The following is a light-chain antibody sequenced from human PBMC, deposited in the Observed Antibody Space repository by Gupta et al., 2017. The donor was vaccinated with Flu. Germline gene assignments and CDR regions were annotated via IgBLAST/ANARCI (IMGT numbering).Light chain of an antibody. V-gene: IGKV1-12*01. CDR2: GAS. CDR3: QQANRFPYT. CDR1: QGINRW. Sequence: TKLSQSPSSVSASVGDRVTITCRASQGINRWLAWFQTKPGKAPRLLIYGASSLQSGGPSRFSGSGSGTDFTLTITSVQPEDVATYYCQQANRFPYTFGQGTKVEIK. J-gene: IGKJ2*01.